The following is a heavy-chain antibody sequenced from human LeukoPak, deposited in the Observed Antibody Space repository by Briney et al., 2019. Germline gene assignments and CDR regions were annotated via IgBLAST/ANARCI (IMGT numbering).Heavy chain of an antibody. CDR1: GFTFRSFA. CDR3: AKLPVTYDFWSGHYAFDT. CDR2: IRGNGNKT. V-gene: IGHV3-23*01. D-gene: IGHD3-3*01. Sequence: GGSLRLSCAASGFTFRSFALNWVRQSPGKGLEWVSLIRGNGNKTYYANSVKGRFTITRDNSKNIMYLEMNSLRADDTAVYYCAKLPVTYDFWSGHYAFDTWGQGTPLTVSS. J-gene: IGHJ4*02.